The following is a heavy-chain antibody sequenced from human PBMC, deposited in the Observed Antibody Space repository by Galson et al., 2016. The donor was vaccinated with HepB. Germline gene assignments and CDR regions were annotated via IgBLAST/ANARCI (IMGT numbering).Heavy chain of an antibody. J-gene: IGHJ4*02. CDR3: TSRTYCNGGSCWNS. CDR1: GYNFNNSW. Sequence: QSGAEVKKPGESLKISCKGSGYNFNNSWIAWVRQMPGKGLEWMAIIFPGDSDITYGPSFQGHVTISADKSIGAAYLQWSSLRASDTAMYFCTSRTYCNGGSCWNSWGQGTLVIVSS. V-gene: IGHV5-51*01. CDR2: IFPGDSDI. D-gene: IGHD2-15*01.